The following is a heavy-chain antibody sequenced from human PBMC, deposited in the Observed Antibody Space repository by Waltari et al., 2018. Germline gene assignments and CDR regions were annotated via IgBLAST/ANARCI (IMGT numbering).Heavy chain of an antibody. D-gene: IGHD3-10*01. CDR2: IYSGGNT. Sequence: VQLQESGPGLVKPSETLSLPCTVSGGSISRYYWSWIRQPPGKGLEWVSVIYSGGNTDYADSVKGRFTISRDNSKNTLYLQMNSLRAEDTAVYYCAKSPGVRGVIYDYWGQGTLVTVSS. CDR3: AKSPGVRGVIYDY. CDR1: GGSISRYY. J-gene: IGHJ4*02. V-gene: IGHV3-53*04.